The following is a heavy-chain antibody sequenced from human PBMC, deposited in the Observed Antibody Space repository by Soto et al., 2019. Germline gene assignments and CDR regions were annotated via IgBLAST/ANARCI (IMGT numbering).Heavy chain of an antibody. CDR1: GGTFSSYA. V-gene: IGHV1-69*13. CDR3: ARGSSGWSADYYYYGMDV. Sequence: SVKVSCKASGGTFSSYAISWVRQAPGQGLEWMGEIIPIFGTANYAQKFQGRVTITADESTSTAYMELSSLRSEDTAVYYCARGSSGWSADYYYYGMDVWGQGTTVTVSS. J-gene: IGHJ6*02. D-gene: IGHD6-19*01. CDR2: IIPIFGTA.